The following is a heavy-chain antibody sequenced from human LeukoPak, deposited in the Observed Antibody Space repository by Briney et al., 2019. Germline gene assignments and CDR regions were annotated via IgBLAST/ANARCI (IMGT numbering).Heavy chain of an antibody. V-gene: IGHV1-46*01. CDR3: ATRIAAAGPFDY. D-gene: IGHD6-13*01. CDR1: GYTFTSYY. J-gene: IGHJ4*02. CDR2: INPSGGST. Sequence: ASVKVSCKASGYTFTSYYMHWVRQAPGQGLEWMGIINPSGGSTSYAQKFQGRVTMTRDTSTSTVYMELSSLRSEDTAVYYCATRIAAAGPFDYWGQGTLVTVSS.